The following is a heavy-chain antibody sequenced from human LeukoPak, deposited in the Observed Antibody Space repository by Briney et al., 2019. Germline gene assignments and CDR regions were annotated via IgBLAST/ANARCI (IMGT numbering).Heavy chain of an antibody. Sequence: SETLSLTCTVSGGSISSSSYYWGWIRQPPGKGLEWIGSIYYSGSTNYNPSLKSPVTISVDTSKNQFSLKLSSVTAADTAAYYCARRPEPQRGSHYTNYYYYYMDVWGKGTTVTISS. CDR1: GGSISSSSYY. CDR3: ARRPEPQRGSHYTNYYYYYMDV. D-gene: IGHD1-26*01. V-gene: IGHV4-39*07. CDR2: IYYSGST. J-gene: IGHJ6*03.